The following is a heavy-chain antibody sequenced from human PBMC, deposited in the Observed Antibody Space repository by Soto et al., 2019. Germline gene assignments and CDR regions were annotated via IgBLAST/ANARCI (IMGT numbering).Heavy chain of an antibody. V-gene: IGHV5-51*01. Sequence: PGESLKISCXGSGYSFTSYWIGWVRQMPGKGLEWMGIIYPGDSDTRYSPSFQGQVTISADKSISTAYLQWSSLKASDTAMYYCAKTSVVVAATSADYYYYGMDVWGQGTTVTVSS. CDR1: GYSFTSYW. CDR2: IYPGDSDT. CDR3: AKTSVVVAATSADYYYYGMDV. D-gene: IGHD2-15*01. J-gene: IGHJ6*02.